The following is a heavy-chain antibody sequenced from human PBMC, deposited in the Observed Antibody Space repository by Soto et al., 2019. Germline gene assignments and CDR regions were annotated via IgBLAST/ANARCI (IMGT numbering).Heavy chain of an antibody. V-gene: IGHV3-23*01. CDR2: ISGRGSSS. D-gene: IGHD2-21*02. Sequence: GGSLRLSCVASGFTFSSHAMTWVRQAPGKGLEWVSSISGRGSSSYYADSVKGRFTISRDNSKNTLYLQVNSLGAEDTAVYYCVVTLSFDAFDIWGQGTLVTVSS. CDR1: GFTFSSHA. J-gene: IGHJ3*02. CDR3: VVTLSFDAFDI.